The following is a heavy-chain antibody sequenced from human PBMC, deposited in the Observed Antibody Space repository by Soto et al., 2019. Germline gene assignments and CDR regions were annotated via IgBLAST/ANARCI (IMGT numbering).Heavy chain of an antibody. J-gene: IGHJ4*02. D-gene: IGHD3-10*01. CDR1: GFTFSSYA. CDR2: ISGSGGST. CDR3: AKAPTNYGSGSYYYY. Sequence: EVQLLESGGGLVQPGGSLRLSCAASGFTFSSYAMSWVRQAPGKGLEWVSAISGSGGSTYYADSVKGRFTMNRDNSKNPLYLQMNSLRAEDTAVYYCAKAPTNYGSGSYYYYWGQGTLVTVSS. V-gene: IGHV3-23*01.